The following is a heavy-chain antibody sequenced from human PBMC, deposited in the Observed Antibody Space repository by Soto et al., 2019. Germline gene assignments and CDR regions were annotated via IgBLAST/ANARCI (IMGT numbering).Heavy chain of an antibody. Sequence: TLSLTCAISGRSISSSSTTWNWLRQSPSRGLEWLGRTYYRSKWYNDYAESVKSRITINPDTSKNQFSLHLNSVTPEDAAVYYCVRLIGNSWLDFWGQGTLVNVSS. J-gene: IGHJ5*01. CDR2: TYYRSKWYN. D-gene: IGHD1-26*01. CDR1: GRSISSSSTT. V-gene: IGHV6-1*01. CDR3: VRLIGNSWLDF.